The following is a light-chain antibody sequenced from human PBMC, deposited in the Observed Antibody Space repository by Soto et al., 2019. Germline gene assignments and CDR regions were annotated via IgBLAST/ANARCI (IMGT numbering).Light chain of an antibody. CDR3: SSFTGTSYV. CDR1: NSDVGGNNY. CDR2: DVS. Sequence: QSVLTQPASVSGSPGQPITISCTGANSDVGGNNYVSWYQQYPGKAPKLMVCDVSNRPSGVSNRFSGSKSGNTASLTISGLQAEDEADYYCSSFTGTSYVFGTGTKVTVL. V-gene: IGLV2-14*01. J-gene: IGLJ1*01.